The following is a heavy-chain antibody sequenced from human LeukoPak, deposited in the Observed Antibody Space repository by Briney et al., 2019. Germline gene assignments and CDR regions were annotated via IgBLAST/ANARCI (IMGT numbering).Heavy chain of an antibody. CDR2: INSDGRST. V-gene: IGHV3-74*01. D-gene: IGHD1-20*01. J-gene: IGHJ4*02. CDR3: ATEGAVTGRLDY. Sequence: GRSLRPSSAASGFKLSNYWMHWDRQAEGKVLVWVSRINSDGRSTSYADSVKGRFTISRDKSENTLYMQINSQRAEDTAVNYRATEGAVTGRLDYWGQGTLVTDS. CDR1: GFKLSNYW.